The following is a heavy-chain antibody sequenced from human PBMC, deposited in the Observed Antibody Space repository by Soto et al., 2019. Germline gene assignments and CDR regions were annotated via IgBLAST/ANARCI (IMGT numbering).Heavy chain of an antibody. CDR2: ISGSGNRT. CDR3: AKEVTSGSYSHYYYGLDV. J-gene: IGHJ6*02. V-gene: IGHV3-23*01. Sequence: EVQLLESGGGLVQPGGSLRLSCAASRFTLSSYAMSWVRQAPGKGLEWVSAISGSGNRTFHADSVKGRFTISRDNAKNALYLQMNSLRVEDTAVYYCAKEVTSGSYSHYYYGLDVWGQGTMVTVSS. D-gene: IGHD1-26*01. CDR1: RFTLSSYA.